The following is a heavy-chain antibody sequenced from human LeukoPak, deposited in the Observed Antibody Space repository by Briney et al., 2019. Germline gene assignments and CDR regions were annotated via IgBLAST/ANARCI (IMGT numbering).Heavy chain of an antibody. Sequence: SETLSLTCTVSGGSISSFYWSWIRQPPGKGLEWIGYVYHSGSTNYNPSLKSRVTISVDTSKTQFSLKLSSVTAADTAVYYCARNGYSSQDYFDYWGQGTLVTVSS. CDR2: VYHSGST. CDR3: ARNGYSSQDYFDY. D-gene: IGHD5-18*01. CDR1: GGSISSFY. J-gene: IGHJ4*02. V-gene: IGHV4-59*01.